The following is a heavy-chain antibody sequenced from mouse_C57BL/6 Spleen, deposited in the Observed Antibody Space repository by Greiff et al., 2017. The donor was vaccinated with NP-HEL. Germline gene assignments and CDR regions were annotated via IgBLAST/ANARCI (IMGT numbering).Heavy chain of an antibody. CDR3: TGLGGFAY. CDR2: IDPETGGT. J-gene: IGHJ3*01. CDR1: GYTFTDYE. V-gene: IGHV1-15*01. D-gene: IGHD3-1*01. Sequence: VQLQQSGAELVRPGASVTLSCKASGYTFTDYEMHWVKQTPVHGLEWIGAIDPETGGTAYNQKFKGKAILTADKSSSTAYMELRSLTSDDSAVYYCTGLGGFAYWGQGTLVTVSA.